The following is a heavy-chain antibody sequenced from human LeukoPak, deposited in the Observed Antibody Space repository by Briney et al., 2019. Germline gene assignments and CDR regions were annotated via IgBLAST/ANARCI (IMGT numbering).Heavy chain of an antibody. CDR2: IIPVFGTT. CDR1: GDIVSMYG. D-gene: IGHD3-16*01. V-gene: IGHV1-69*13. Sequence: VNDSCKTSGDIVSMYGIFWVRQAPGQGLELMGGIIPVFGTTNYAQKLHGRVTITADGSTITAYMELSSLGSEDTAVYFCATEGGSYFIEDWGQGTRVSVSS. J-gene: IGHJ4*02. CDR3: ATEGGSYFIED.